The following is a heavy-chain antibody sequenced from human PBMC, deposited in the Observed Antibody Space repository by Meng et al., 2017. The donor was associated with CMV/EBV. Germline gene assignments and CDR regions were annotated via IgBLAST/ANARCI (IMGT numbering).Heavy chain of an antibody. CDR3: AGSQYEYFQH. CDR1: GFTFSSYA. J-gene: IGHJ1*01. V-gene: IGHV3-30*04. CDR2: ISYDGSNK. Sequence: GGSLRLSCAASGFTFSSYAMHWVRQAPGKGLEWVAVISYDGSNKYYADSVKGRFTISRDNSKNTLYLQMNSLRAEDTAVYYCAGSQYEYFQHWAQGTLVTVSS.